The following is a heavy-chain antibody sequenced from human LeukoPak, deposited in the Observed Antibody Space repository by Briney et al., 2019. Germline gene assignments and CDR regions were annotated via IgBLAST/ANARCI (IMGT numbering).Heavy chain of an antibody. J-gene: IGHJ1*01. V-gene: IGHV1-46*01. CDR1: GYTFTGYY. D-gene: IGHD6-19*01. CDR2: INPSGGTT. Sequence: ASVKVSCKASGYTFTGYYIHWVRQAPGQGLEWMGIINPSGGTTSYAQKFQGRVTMTRDTSTRTVYMDLSSLRSEDTAVYYCARAIGIAVAGSPEYFQHWGQGTLVTVSS. CDR3: ARAIGIAVAGSPEYFQH.